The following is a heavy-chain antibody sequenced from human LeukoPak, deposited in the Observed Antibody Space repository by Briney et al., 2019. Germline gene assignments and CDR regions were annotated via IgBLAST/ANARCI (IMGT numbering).Heavy chain of an antibody. CDR3: AKVGYCSSTSCYVRARGAFDI. Sequence: HPGGSLRLSCAASGFTFSSYAMTWVRQAPGKGLEWVSTISDGGGNTYYADSVKGRFTISRDNSKNTPYLQMNSLRAEDTAVYYCAKVGYCSSTSCYVRARGAFDIWGQGTMVTVSS. D-gene: IGHD2-2*01. CDR2: ISDGGGNT. V-gene: IGHV3-23*01. CDR1: GFTFSSYA. J-gene: IGHJ3*02.